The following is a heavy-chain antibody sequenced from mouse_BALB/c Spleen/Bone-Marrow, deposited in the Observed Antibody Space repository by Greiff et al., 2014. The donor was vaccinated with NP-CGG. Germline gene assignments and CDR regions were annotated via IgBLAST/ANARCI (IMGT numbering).Heavy chain of an antibody. CDR3: ARLVYYGGFAY. D-gene: IGHD1-1*01. CDR1: GFDFSGFW. Sequence: DVHLVESGGGLVQPGGSLKLSCAASGFDFSGFWMGWVRQAPGKGLEWIGEINPNSRTINYTPSLKDRFIISRDNAKNTLYLQMSKVRSEDTALYYCARLVYYGGFAYWGQGTLVTVSA. V-gene: IGHV4-1*02. J-gene: IGHJ3*01. CDR2: INPNSRTI.